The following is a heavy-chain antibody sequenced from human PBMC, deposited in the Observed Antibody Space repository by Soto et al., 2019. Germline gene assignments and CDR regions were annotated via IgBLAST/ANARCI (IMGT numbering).Heavy chain of an antibody. CDR1: GGTFSSYA. J-gene: IGHJ2*01. D-gene: IGHD3-22*01. CDR2: IIPIFGTA. Sequence: QVQLVQSGAEVKKPGSSVKVSCKASGGTFSSYAISWVRQAPGQGLEWMGGIIPIFGTANYAQKFQGRVTITADESTSTAYMELGSLRSEDTAVYYCARGYYDSSGYVGWYFDLWGRGTLVTVSS. CDR3: ARGYYDSSGYVGWYFDL. V-gene: IGHV1-69*12.